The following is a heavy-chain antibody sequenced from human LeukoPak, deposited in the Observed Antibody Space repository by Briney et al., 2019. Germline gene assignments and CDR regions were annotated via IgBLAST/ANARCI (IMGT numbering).Heavy chain of an antibody. CDR2: IKGDGSDK. D-gene: IGHD6-19*01. J-gene: IGHJ4*02. CDR3: AIWSSGWQFDY. V-gene: IGHV3-7*05. CDR1: GFIFNDYA. Sequence: GGSLRLSCAASGFIFNDYAMHWVRQAPGKGLQWVAHIKGDGSDKYYVDSLKGRFTISRDNAKTSLYLQMDSLRAEDTAVYYCAIWSSGWQFDYWGPGTLVSVSS.